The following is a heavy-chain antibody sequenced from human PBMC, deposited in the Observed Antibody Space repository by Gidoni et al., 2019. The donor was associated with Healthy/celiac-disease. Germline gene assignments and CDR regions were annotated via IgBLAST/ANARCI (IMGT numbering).Heavy chain of an antibody. CDR2: ISGSGGST. D-gene: IGHD3-3*01. CDR1: GFTFSSYA. V-gene: IGHV3-23*01. Sequence: EVQLLESGGGLVQPGGSLRLSCAASGFTFSSYAMSWVRQAPGKGLEWVSAISGSGGSTYYADSVKGRFTISRDNSKNTLYLQMNSRRAEDTAVYYCAKAGAPITIFGVVKRKGHYFDYWGQGTLVTVSX. CDR3: AKAGAPITIFGVVKRKGHYFDY. J-gene: IGHJ4*02.